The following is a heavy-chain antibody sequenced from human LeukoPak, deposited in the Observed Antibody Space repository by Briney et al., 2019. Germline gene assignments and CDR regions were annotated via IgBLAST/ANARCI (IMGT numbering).Heavy chain of an antibody. J-gene: IGHJ5*02. CDR2: ISAYNGNT. D-gene: IGHD4-17*01. CDR1: GYTFTSYG. CDR3: ATSDYGDYGGWFDP. V-gene: IGHV1-18*01. Sequence: ASVKVSCKASGYTFTSYGISWVRQAPGQGLEWMGWISAYNGNTNYAQKLQGRATMTTDTSTSTAYMELRSLRSDDTAVYYCATSDYGDYGGWFDPWGQGTLVTVSS.